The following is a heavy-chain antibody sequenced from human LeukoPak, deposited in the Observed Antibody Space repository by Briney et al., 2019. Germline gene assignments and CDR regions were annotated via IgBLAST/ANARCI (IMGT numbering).Heavy chain of an antibody. Sequence: GGSLRLSCAASGFTVSSNYMSWVRQAPGKGLEWVSVIYSGGSTYYADSVKGRFTISRDNSKNTLYLQMNSLRAEDTAVYYCARDGSSSWYPLDYWGQGTLVTVSS. D-gene: IGHD6-13*01. CDR2: IYSGGST. J-gene: IGHJ4*02. V-gene: IGHV3-66*01. CDR1: GFTVSSNY. CDR3: ARDGSSSWYPLDY.